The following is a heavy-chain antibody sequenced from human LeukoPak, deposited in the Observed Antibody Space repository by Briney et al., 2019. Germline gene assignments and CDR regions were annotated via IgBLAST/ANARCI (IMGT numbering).Heavy chain of an antibody. V-gene: IGHV3-23*01. CDR1: GFTFSYYA. Sequence: GGSLRLSCAASGFTFSYYAMSWVRQAPGKGLEWVSTVRDTGTNTDYSDSVKGRFTISRYNSKSTLYLQLNSLTAEDTAMYYCVKSRHNYGSSLDLWDQGSLVTVSS. CDR2: VRDTGTNT. J-gene: IGHJ5*02. CDR3: VKSRHNYGSSLDL. D-gene: IGHD3-10*01.